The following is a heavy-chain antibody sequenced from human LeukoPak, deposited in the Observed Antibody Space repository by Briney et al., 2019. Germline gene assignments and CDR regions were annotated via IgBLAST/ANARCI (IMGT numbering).Heavy chain of an antibody. CDR1: GGSFSGYY. CDR3: ARHAADEGGPGSYFLDY. CDR2: INHSGST. J-gene: IGHJ4*02. D-gene: IGHD3-10*01. V-gene: IGHV4-34*01. Sequence: SETLSLTCAVYGGSFSGYYWSWIRQPPGKGLEWIGEINHSGSTNYNPSLKSRVTISVDTSKNQFSLKLSSVTAADTAVYYCARHAADEGGPGSYFLDYWGQGTLVTVSS.